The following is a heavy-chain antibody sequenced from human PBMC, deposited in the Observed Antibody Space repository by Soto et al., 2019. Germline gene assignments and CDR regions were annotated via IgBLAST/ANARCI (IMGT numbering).Heavy chain of an antibody. J-gene: IGHJ6*02. CDR3: ARDRVPAAVYYYYYGMDV. CDR1: GFTFSSYA. CDR2: ISYDGSNK. D-gene: IGHD2-2*01. Sequence: QVQLVESGGGVVQPGRSLRLSCAASGFTFSSYAMHWVRQAPGKGLEWVAVISYDGSNKYYADSVKGRFTISRDNSKNTLSLQMNSLRAEDTAVYYCARDRVPAAVYYYYYGMDVWGQGTTVTVSS. V-gene: IGHV3-30-3*01.